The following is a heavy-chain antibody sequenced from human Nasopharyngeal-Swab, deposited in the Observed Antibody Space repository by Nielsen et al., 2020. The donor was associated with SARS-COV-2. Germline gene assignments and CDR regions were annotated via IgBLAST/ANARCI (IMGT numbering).Heavy chain of an antibody. J-gene: IGHJ3*02. V-gene: IGHV3-23*01. D-gene: IGHD1-14*01. CDR1: GGSISPYY. CDR2: ISGSGGST. CDR3: AKGRYTLTPDAFDI. Sequence: ETLSLTCTVSGGSISPYYWSWVRQAPGKGLEWVSAISGSGGSTYYADSVKGRFTISRDNSKNTLYLQMNSLRAEDTAVYYCAKGRYTLTPDAFDIWGQGTMVTVSS.